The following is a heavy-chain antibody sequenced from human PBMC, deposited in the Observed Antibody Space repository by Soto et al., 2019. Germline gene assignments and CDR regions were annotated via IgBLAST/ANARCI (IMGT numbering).Heavy chain of an antibody. CDR3: ARSIVVVTALDY. Sequence: GASVKVSCKASEYTFTSYAMHWVRQAPGQRLEWMGWINAGNGNTKYSQKFQGRVTITRDTSASTAYMELSSLRSEDTAVYYCARSIVVVTALDYWGQGTLVTVSS. D-gene: IGHD2-21*02. CDR1: EYTFTSYA. CDR2: INAGNGNT. J-gene: IGHJ4*02. V-gene: IGHV1-3*01.